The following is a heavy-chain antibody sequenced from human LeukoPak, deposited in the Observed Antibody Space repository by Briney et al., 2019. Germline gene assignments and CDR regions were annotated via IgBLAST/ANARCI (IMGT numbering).Heavy chain of an antibody. CDR1: GYTFTSYG. V-gene: IGHV1-2*06. CDR3: ARGDYYGSGSSLGFDP. J-gene: IGHJ5*02. CDR2: INPNSGGT. D-gene: IGHD3-10*01. Sequence: ASVKVSCKXSGYTFTSYGISWVRQAPRQGLEWMGRINPNSGGTNYSQKFQGRVTMTRDTSISTAYMELSRLRSDDTAVYYCARGDYYGSGSSLGFDPWGQGTLVTVSS.